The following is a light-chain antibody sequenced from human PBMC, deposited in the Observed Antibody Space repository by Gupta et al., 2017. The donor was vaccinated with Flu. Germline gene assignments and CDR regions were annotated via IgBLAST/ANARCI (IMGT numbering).Light chain of an antibody. CDR1: QSVSSY. CDR3: QQRSTLYT. J-gene: IGKJ2*01. CDR2: DAS. V-gene: IGKV3-11*01. Sequence: PGETATRSCRASQSVSSYLAWYQQKPGQAPRLLIYDASNGATGIPARFSGSGSGTDFTLTISSLEPEDFAVYYCQQRSTLYTFGQGTKLEIK.